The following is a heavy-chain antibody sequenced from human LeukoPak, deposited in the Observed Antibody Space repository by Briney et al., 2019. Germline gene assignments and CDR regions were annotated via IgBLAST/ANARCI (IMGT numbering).Heavy chain of an antibody. J-gene: IGHJ5*02. CDR1: GGSISSYY. CDR2: VYTGGST. V-gene: IGHV4-4*07. Sequence: SETLSLTCTVSGGSISSYYWSWIRQPPGKGLEWIGRVYTGGSTNYNPSLKSRVTLSVDTSKNQFSLKLSSVTAADTAVYYCARHYGDYVEWFDPWGQGTLVTVSS. CDR3: ARHYGDYVEWFDP. D-gene: IGHD4-17*01.